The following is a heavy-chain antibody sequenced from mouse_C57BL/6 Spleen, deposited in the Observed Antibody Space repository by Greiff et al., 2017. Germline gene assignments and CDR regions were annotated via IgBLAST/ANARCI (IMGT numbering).Heavy chain of an antibody. J-gene: IGHJ2*01. CDR2: IDPSDSYT. D-gene: IGHD3-2*02. Sequence: QVHVKQPGAELVMPGASVKLSCKASGYTFTSYWMHWVKQRPGQGLEWIGEIDPSDSYTNYNQKFKGKSTLTVDKSSSTAYMQLSSLTSEDSAVYYCARDSSGYRFDYWGQGTTLTVSS. CDR3: ARDSSGYRFDY. V-gene: IGHV1-69*01. CDR1: GYTFTSYW.